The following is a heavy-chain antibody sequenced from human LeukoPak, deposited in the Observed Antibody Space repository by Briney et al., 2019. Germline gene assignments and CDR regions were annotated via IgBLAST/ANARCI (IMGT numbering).Heavy chain of an antibody. J-gene: IGHJ6*02. CDR3: AKSQLTTVDYYGMDV. CDR1: GFTFSRHD. V-gene: IGHV3-30*18. Sequence: GGSLRLSCVASGFTFSRHDMHWVRQAPGKGLEWVAVISYEGSYKSFADSVKGRFTISRDNSKTTLYLQMNRLSPEDTAVYYCAKSQLTTVDYYGMDVWGHGTTVIVSS. CDR2: ISYEGSYK. D-gene: IGHD4-23*01.